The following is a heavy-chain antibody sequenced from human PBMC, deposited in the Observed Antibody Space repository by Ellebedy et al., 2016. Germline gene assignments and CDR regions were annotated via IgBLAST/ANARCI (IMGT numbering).Heavy chain of an antibody. Sequence: GGSLRLSCAASGFTFSSYAMHWVRQAPGKGLEYVSAISSNGGSTYYANSVKGRFTISRDNSKNTLYLQMGSLRAEDTAVYYCARDRATYVGGLYDYWGQGTLVTVSS. CDR1: GFTFSSYA. D-gene: IGHD3-16*01. V-gene: IGHV3-64*01. CDR2: ISSNGGST. J-gene: IGHJ4*02. CDR3: ARDRATYVGGLYDY.